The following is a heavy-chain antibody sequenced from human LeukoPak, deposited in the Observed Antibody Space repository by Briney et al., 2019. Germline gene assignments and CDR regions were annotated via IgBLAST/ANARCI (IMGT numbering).Heavy chain of an antibody. V-gene: IGHV1-18*01. CDR3: ARSPSGNGYGDYDPYYFDY. CDR1: GYTFTSYG. J-gene: IGHJ4*02. D-gene: IGHD4-17*01. CDR2: ISAYNGNT. Sequence: ASVKVSCKASGYTFTSYGISWVRQAPGQGLEWMGWISAYNGNTNYAQKFQGRVTITADESTSTAYMELSSLRSEDTAVYYCARSPSGNGYGDYDPYYFDYWGQGTLVTVSS.